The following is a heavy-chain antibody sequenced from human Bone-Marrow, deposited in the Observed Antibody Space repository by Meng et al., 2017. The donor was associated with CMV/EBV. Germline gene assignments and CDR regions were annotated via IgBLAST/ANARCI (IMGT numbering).Heavy chain of an antibody. D-gene: IGHD3-16*01. J-gene: IGHJ6*02. CDR2: ISSSGSTI. CDR1: GFTFSSYE. CDR3: ARLGGPPHDYYYYGMDV. V-gene: IGHV3-48*03. Sequence: GESLKIACAASGFTFSSYEMNWVRQAPGKGLEWVSYISSSGSTIYYADSVKGRFTISRDNAKNSLYLQMNSLRAEDTAVYYCARLGGPPHDYYYYGMDVWGQGTTVTVSS.